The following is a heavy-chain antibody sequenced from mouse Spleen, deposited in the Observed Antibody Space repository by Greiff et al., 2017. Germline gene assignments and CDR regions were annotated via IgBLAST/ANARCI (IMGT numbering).Heavy chain of an antibody. V-gene: IGHV1-4*01. CDR2: INPSSGYT. D-gene: IGHD2-13*01. CDR1: GYTFTSYT. J-gene: IGHJ3*01. CDR3: ARSYYGDYPWFAY. Sequence: QVQLQQSGAELARPGASVKMSCKASGYTFTSYTMHWVKQRPGQGLEWIGYINPSSGYTKYNQKFKDKATLTADKSSSTAYMQLSSLTSEDSAVYYCARSYYGDYPWFAYWGQGTLVTVSA.